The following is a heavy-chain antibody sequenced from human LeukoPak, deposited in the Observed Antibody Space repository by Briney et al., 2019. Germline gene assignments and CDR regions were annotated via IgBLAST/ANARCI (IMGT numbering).Heavy chain of an antibody. J-gene: IGHJ6*03. V-gene: IGHV4-59*08. Sequence: PSETLSLTCTVSGSSISSYYWSWIRQSPGKGLEWIGHIHYSGSTNYNPSLKSRVTISADTSKNQFSLNLSSVTAADTAVYYCARHPGYYYYYMDVWGKGTTVTISS. CDR2: IHYSGST. CDR3: ARHPGYYYYYMDV. CDR1: GSSISSYY.